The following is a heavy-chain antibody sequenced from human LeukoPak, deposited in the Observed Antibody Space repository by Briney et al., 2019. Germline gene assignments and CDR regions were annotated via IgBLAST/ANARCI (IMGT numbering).Heavy chain of an antibody. Sequence: SETLSLTCTVSSGSISSGDYYWSWIRQPPGKGLEWIGYIYYSGSTYYNPSLKSRVTISVDTSKNQFSLKLSSVTAADTAVYYCARDRGWMNTPINWFDPWGQGTLVTVSS. CDR1: SGSISSGDYY. CDR3: ARDRGWMNTPINWFDP. V-gene: IGHV4-30-4*01. J-gene: IGHJ5*02. CDR2: IYYSGST. D-gene: IGHD5-12*01.